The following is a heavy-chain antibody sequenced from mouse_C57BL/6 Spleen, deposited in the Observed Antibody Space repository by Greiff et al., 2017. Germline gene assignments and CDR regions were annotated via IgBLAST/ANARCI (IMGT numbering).Heavy chain of an antibody. CDR1: GYSITSGYY. CDR3: ARSTMGFDY. J-gene: IGHJ2*01. V-gene: IGHV3-6*01. Sequence: EVKLQESGPGLVKPSQSLSLTCSVTGYSITSGYYWNWIRQFPGNKLEWMGYISYDGSNNYNPSLKNRISITRDTSKNQFFLKLNSVTTEDTATYYCARSTMGFDYWGQGTTLTVSS. D-gene: IGHD2-1*01. CDR2: ISYDGSN.